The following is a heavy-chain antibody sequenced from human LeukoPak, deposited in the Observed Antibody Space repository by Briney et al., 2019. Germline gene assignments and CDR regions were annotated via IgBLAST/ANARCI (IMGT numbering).Heavy chain of an antibody. J-gene: IGHJ3*02. CDR2: IYPGDSDT. V-gene: IGHV5-51*01. D-gene: IGHD3-3*01. Sequence: GESLKISCKGSGYSFTNYWIGWVRQMPGKGLEWMGIIYPGDSDTRYSPSFQGQVTISADKSISTAYLQGSSLKASDTAMYYCARQNYYDFWSGYSNDAFDIWGQGTMVTVSS. CDR1: GYSFTNYW. CDR3: ARQNYYDFWSGYSNDAFDI.